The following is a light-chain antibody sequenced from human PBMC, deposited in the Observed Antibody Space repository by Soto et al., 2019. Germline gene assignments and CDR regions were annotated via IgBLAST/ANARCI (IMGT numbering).Light chain of an antibody. CDR3: KQYYSYPRT. V-gene: IGKV1-8*01. CDR1: QGISSY. CDR2: AAY. J-gene: IGKJ1*01. Sequence: MSMSASSVSSSKRDRVTITCRASQGISSYLAWYQQKPGKAHKLLIYAAYTLQSGVQSRFSGSGSGTDFTLTIRCLQSEDFATYYCKQYYSYPRTFGQGTKVDI.